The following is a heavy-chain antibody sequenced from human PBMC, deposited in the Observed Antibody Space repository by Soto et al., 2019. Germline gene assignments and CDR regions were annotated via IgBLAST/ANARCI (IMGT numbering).Heavy chain of an antibody. Sequence: GSLRLSCAASGFTFSSYGMHWVRQAPGKGLEWVAVIWYDGSNKYYADSVKGRFTISRDNAKNTLYLQMNSLRAEDTAVYYCAKSPKAAGTIDYWGQGTLVTVSS. CDR2: IWYDGSNK. D-gene: IGHD6-13*01. CDR3: AKSPKAAGTIDY. V-gene: IGHV3-33*06. J-gene: IGHJ4*02. CDR1: GFTFSSYG.